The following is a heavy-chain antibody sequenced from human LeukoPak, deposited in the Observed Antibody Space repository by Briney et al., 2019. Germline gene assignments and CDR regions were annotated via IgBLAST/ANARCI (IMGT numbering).Heavy chain of an antibody. CDR1: GFTFSSYA. CDR2: ISATSGST. D-gene: IGHD3-3*01. J-gene: IGHJ5*02. Sequence: PGGSLRLSCAASGFTFSSYAMSWVRQAPGKGLEWVSLISATSGSTYYADAAKGRFTISRDNSKNTLYLEMNSLRAEDTAVYYCAKLNYDFWSGYYDPNWFDPWGQGTLVTVSS. CDR3: AKLNYDFWSGYYDPNWFDP. V-gene: IGHV3-23*01.